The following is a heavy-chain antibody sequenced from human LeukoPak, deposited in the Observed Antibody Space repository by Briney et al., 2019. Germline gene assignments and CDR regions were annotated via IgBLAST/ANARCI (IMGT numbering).Heavy chain of an antibody. V-gene: IGHV5-51*01. CDR1: GYSFTSYW. CDR2: IYPGDSDI. D-gene: IGHD3-3*02. Sequence: GGALKISCRCSGYSFTSYWIGWVRQMPGKGLEWRGIIYPGDSDIRYSPSFQGQVTISADNSISTAYLQWSSLKASDTAMYYYERTSSNSFDYWGQGTLVTVSS. CDR3: ERTSSNSFDY. J-gene: IGHJ4*02.